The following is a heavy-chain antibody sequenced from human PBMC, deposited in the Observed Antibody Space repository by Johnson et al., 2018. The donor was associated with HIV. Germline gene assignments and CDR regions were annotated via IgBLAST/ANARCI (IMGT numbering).Heavy chain of an antibody. V-gene: IGHV3-20*04. CDR2: INWNGGST. D-gene: IGHD6-13*01. CDR1: GFTFDDYG. CDR3: AKVAVATAAGGVGLNI. J-gene: IGHJ3*02. Sequence: VQLVESGGGLVKPGGSLRLSCAASGFTFDDYGMSWVRQAPGKGLEWVSGINWNGGSTGYADSVKGRFTISRDNAKNSLYLQMNSLRADDTAVYYCAKVAVATAAGGVGLNIWGPGTMVTVSS.